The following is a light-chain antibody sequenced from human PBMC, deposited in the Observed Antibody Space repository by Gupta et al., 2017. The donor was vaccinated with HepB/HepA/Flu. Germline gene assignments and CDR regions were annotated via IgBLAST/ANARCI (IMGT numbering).Light chain of an antibody. J-gene: IGLJ1*01. CDR3: FSYAGNDNWV. CDR2: DVF. CDR1: SSDIGAYNL. V-gene: IGLV2-8*01. Sequence: QSAPTQPPSASGSPGQSVTISCTGTSSDIGAYNLVSWYQQHPGKAPKLIIYDVFQRPSGVPDRFSGSNSGNTASLTVAGLQAEDEADYYCFSYAGNDNWVFGGGTKVTVL.